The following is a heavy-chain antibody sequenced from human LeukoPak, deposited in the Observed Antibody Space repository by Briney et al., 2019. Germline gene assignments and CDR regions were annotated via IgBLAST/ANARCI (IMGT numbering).Heavy chain of an antibody. CDR3: ARASRLGPVIFDY. Sequence: GGSLRLSCAASGFTLSSYSMNWVRQAPGKGLEWVSYISSSSSTVYYADPVKGRFTISRDNAKNSLYLQMNSLRDEDTAVYYCARASRLGPVIFDYWGQRTLVTVSS. J-gene: IGHJ4*02. CDR2: ISSSSSTV. V-gene: IGHV3-48*02. D-gene: IGHD2/OR15-2a*01. CDR1: GFTLSSYS.